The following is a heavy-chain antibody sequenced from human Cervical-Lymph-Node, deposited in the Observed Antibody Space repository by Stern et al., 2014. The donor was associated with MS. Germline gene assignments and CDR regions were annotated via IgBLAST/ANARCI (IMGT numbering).Heavy chain of an antibody. CDR3: ASERYTYYDDQRPPGGFDP. D-gene: IGHD3-16*01. J-gene: IGHJ5*02. CDR1: GITFSHSA. V-gene: IGHV1-58*02. Sequence: QLVQSGPEVKKPGTSVKVSCKASGITFSHSAMQWLRQARGQRPEWIGGVVVFNGDVNYAPRFQERVTITRDMSTSTVYMELRSLRSEDTAIYYCASERYTYYDDQRPPGGFDPWGQGTLVTVSS. CDR2: VVVFNGDV.